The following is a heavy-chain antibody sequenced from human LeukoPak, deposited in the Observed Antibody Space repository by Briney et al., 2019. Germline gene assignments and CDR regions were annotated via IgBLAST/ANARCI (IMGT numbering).Heavy chain of an antibody. CDR3: AKGLPPPITMIVVAITSGAFDI. CDR1: GCAFSSYA. V-gene: IGHV3-23*01. D-gene: IGHD3-22*01. CDR2: ISGSGGGT. J-gene: IGHJ3*02. Sequence: PGGSLRLACAASGCAFSSYAVGWVGQAPGKGLELGSAISGSGGGTYYADSVKGRFTISRGNSKNTLYLQMNSLRAEDTAVYYCAKGLPPPITMIVVAITSGAFDIWGQGTMVTVSS.